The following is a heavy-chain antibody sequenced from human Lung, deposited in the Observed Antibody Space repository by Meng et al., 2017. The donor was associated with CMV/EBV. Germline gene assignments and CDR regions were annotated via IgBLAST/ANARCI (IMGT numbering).Heavy chain of an antibody. V-gene: IGHV4-31*03. Sequence: QVQLPESGPGLLKPSQTLCLTSIVSGGSISSGGYYWSWIRQHPGKGLEWIGYIHSSGSTYYNPSLRSRLTISVDTSKNQFSLKLSSVTAADTAVYYCARASYGSGSPLGESWFDPWGQGTLVTVSS. J-gene: IGHJ5*02. CDR1: GGSISSGGYY. CDR3: ARASYGSGSPLGESWFDP. CDR2: IHSSGST. D-gene: IGHD3-10*01.